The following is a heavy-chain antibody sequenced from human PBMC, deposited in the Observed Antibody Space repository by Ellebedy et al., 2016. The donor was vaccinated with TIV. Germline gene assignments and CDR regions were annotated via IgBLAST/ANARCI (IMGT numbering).Heavy chain of an antibody. CDR1: GFTFSPYA. V-gene: IGHV3-23*01. Sequence: GEFLKISCAASGFTFSPYAMAWVRQAPGKGLEWVSGIVGSGAQKYADSVKGRFTISRDNSKRTVDLQMNSLRADDTAVYFCAKDRTPGDGYWVFDNWGQGTLVTVSS. D-gene: IGHD5-18*01. J-gene: IGHJ4*02. CDR3: AKDRTPGDGYWVFDN. CDR2: IVGSGA.